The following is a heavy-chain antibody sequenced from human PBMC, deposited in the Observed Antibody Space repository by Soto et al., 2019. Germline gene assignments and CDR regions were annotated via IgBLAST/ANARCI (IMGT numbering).Heavy chain of an antibody. CDR2: IYSGGST. CDR3: ATWGGDYGPYGSDY. V-gene: IGHV3-66*01. D-gene: IGHD4-17*01. CDR1: GFTVSSNY. Sequence: EVQLVESGGGLVQPGGSLRLSCAASGFTVSSNYMSWVRQAPGKGLEWVSVIYSGGSTYYADSVKGRFTISRDNSKNTLYLQMNSLRAEDTAVYYCATWGGDYGPYGSDYWGQGTLVTVSS. J-gene: IGHJ4*02.